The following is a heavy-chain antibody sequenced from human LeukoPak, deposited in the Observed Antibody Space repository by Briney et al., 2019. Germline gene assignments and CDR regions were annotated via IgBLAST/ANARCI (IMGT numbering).Heavy chain of an antibody. V-gene: IGHV4-59*08. J-gene: IGHJ3*02. CDR1: GGSISSYY. Sequence: PSETLSLTCTVSGGSISSYYWNWVRQPPGKGLEWIGYIYYSGTTHYNPSLESRVTISVDTSKNKFSLKLRSVTAADTALYYCARLNYGDYAEGAFDIWGQGTMVTVSS. CDR3: ARLNYGDYAEGAFDI. D-gene: IGHD4-17*01. CDR2: IYYSGTT.